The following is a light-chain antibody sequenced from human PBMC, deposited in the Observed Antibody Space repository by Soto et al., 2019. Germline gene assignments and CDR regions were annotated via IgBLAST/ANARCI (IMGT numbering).Light chain of an antibody. CDR2: GAS. J-gene: IGKJ5*01. CDR3: QQYANSPIT. CDR1: QSVSSSY. Sequence: EIVLTQSPGTLSLSPGERATLSCRASQSVSSSYLAWYQQKPGQAPRLLIHGASNRATGIPDRFSGSVSVTDFTLTISRLETEDFAVYYCQQYANSPITFGQGTRLEI. V-gene: IGKV3-20*01.